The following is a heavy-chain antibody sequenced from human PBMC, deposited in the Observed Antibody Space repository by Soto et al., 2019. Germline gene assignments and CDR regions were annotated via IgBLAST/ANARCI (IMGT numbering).Heavy chain of an antibody. CDR1: GFTFSSYA. CDR2: ISSSGGST. CDR3: AKRETGTARYFDY. V-gene: IGHV3-23*01. D-gene: IGHD1-7*01. J-gene: IGHJ4*02. Sequence: GSLRLSCAASGFTFSSYAMSWVRQAPGKGLEWVSTISSSGGSTYSADSVKGRFTISRDNSKSTLHLQMNSLRAEDTAVYYCAKRETGTARYFDYWGQGTLVTVSS.